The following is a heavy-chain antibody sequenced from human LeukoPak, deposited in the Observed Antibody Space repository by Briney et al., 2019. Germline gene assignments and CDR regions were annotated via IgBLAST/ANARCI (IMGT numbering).Heavy chain of an antibody. D-gene: IGHD6-13*01. CDR1: GGSFTSYY. CDR3: ARLTGIAAAGDY. V-gene: IGHV4-59*12. CDR2: IYYSGST. Sequence: PSETLSLTCTASGGSFTSYYWSWIRQPPGKGLEWIGYIYYSGSTNYNPSLKSRVTISVDTSKNQFSQKLSSVTAADTAVYYCARLTGIAAAGDYWGQGTLVTVSS. J-gene: IGHJ4*02.